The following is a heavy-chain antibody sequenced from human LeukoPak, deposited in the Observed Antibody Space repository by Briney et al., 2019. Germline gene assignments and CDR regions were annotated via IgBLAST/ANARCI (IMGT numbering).Heavy chain of an antibody. J-gene: IGHJ6*03. Sequence: PGGSLRLSCAASGFTFSSYGMHWVRHPPRRGLEWVAVIWYDGSNKYYAHSVKGLFTISRDNSKNTLYLQMNSLRAEDTAVYYCAKDRSDIVVVLVAHYYYYMDVWGKGTTVTVSS. D-gene: IGHD2-2*01. CDR3: AKDRSDIVVVLVAHYYYYMDV. CDR1: GFTFSSYG. V-gene: IGHV3-33*06. CDR2: IWYDGSNK.